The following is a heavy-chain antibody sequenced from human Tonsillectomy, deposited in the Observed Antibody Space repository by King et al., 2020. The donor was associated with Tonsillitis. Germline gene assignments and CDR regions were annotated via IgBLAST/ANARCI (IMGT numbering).Heavy chain of an antibody. CDR2: INQDGSDR. Sequence: GGALVQSGGSLRLSCTASGFTFSSYWMRWVRQAPGKGLEWVANINQDGSDRYYVDSVRGRFTVSRDDAKNSLYLQMSSLRAEDTAFYYCARRGDLDGDYRFDPWGQGTLVTVSS. CDR3: ARRGDLDGDYRFDP. CDR1: GFTFSSYW. V-gene: IGHV3-7*02. D-gene: IGHD4-17*01. J-gene: IGHJ5*02.